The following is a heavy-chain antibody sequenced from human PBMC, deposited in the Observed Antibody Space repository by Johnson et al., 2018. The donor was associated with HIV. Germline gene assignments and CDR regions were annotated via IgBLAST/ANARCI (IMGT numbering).Heavy chain of an antibody. CDR2: IWYDGSNK. D-gene: IGHD1-26*01. Sequence: QVQLVESGGGVVQPGRSLRLSCTASGFTFSSYGIHWVRQAPGKGLEWVALIWYDGSNKYYAASVKGRFTISRDKSKNTLYLQMNSLRAVDTAVYYFARVRIGRENAFDIWGQGTMVTVSS. V-gene: IGHV3-33*01. J-gene: IGHJ3*02. CDR1: GFTFSSYG. CDR3: ARVRIGRENAFDI.